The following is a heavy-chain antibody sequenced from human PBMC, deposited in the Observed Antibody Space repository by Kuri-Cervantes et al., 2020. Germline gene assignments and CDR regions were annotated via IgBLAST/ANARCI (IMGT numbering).Heavy chain of an antibody. V-gene: IGHV7-4-1*02. CDR3: ARPYYYGSGNYYYYYYYGMDV. J-gene: IGHJ6*02. Sequence: ASVKVSCKASGYTFTSYAMNWVRQAPGQGLEWMGWINTNTGNPTYAQGFTGRFVFSLDTSVSTAYLQISSLKAEDTAVYYCARPYYYGSGNYYYYYYYGMDVWGQGTTVTVSS. CDR2: INTNTGNP. CDR1: GYTFTSYA. D-gene: IGHD3-10*01.